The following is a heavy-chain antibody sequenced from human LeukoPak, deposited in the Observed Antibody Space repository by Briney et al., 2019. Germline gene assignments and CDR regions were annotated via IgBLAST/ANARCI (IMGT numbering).Heavy chain of an antibody. CDR1: GGSISSGSYY. CDR2: IYTSGST. CDR3: ARDHIAFDI. Sequence: TLSLTCTVSGGSISSGSYYWSWIRQPAGKGLEWIGRIYTSGSTNYNPSLKSRVTISVDTSKNQFSLKLSSVTAADTAVYYCARDHIAFDIWGQGTMVTVSS. J-gene: IGHJ3*02. V-gene: IGHV4-61*02.